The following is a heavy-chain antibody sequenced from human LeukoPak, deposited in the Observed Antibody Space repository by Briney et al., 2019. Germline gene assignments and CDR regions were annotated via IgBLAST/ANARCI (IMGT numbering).Heavy chain of an antibody. CDR1: GYTFSSYG. V-gene: IGHV1-18*01. J-gene: IGHJ4*02. Sequence: GASVKVSCKASGYTFSSYGISWVRQAPGQGLEWMGWITTYNGNTNYAQKLQGRVTMTTDTSTSTAYMELRSLRSDDTAVYYCARPSTHYYDSSDYFDSWSQGTLVTVSS. CDR3: ARPSTHYYDSSDYFDS. D-gene: IGHD3-22*01. CDR2: ITTYNGNT.